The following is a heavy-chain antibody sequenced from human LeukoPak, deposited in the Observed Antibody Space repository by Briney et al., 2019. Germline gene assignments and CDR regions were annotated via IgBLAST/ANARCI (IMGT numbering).Heavy chain of an antibody. D-gene: IGHD5-24*01. V-gene: IGHV3-74*01. CDR1: GFTFSSYS. CDR2: INHDGSDI. CDR3: VRDSNFKIDY. Sequence: GRSLRLSCAASGFTFSSYSMHWVRRAPGEGLVWVSRINHDGSDISYADSVKGRSTISRDNAKNTLYLQMNSLRADDTAIYYCVRDSNFKIDYWGQGTLVTVSS. J-gene: IGHJ4*02.